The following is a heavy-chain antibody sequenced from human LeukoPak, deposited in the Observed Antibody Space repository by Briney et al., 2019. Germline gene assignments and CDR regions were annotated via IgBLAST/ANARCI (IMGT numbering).Heavy chain of an antibody. CDR1: GFTFSSYA. V-gene: IGHV3-23*01. D-gene: IGHD3-9*01. CDR3: AREVVIFPDYYYYGMDV. J-gene: IGHJ6*02. Sequence: GGSLRLSCAASGFTFSSYAMSWVRQAPGKGLEWVSAISGSGGSTYYADSVEGRFTISRDNAKNSLFLEMNSLRADDTAVYYCAREVVIFPDYYYYGMDVWGQGTTVTVSS. CDR2: ISGSGGST.